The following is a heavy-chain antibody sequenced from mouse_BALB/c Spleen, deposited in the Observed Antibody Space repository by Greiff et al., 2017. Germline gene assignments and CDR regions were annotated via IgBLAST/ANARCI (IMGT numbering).Heavy chain of an antibody. D-gene: IGHD3-1*01. J-gene: IGHJ4*01. V-gene: IGHV2-3*01. CDR2: IWGDGST. Sequence: VKVVESGPGLVAPSQSLSITCTVSGFSLTSYGVSWVRQPPGKGLEWLGVIWGDGSTNYHSALISRLSISKDNSKSQVFLKLNSLQTDDTATYYCALTARAYAMDYWGQGTSVTVSS. CDR3: ALTARAYAMDY. CDR1: GFSLTSYG.